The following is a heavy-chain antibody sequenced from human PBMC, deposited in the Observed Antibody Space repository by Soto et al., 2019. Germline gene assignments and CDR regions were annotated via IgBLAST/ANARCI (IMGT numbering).Heavy chain of an antibody. J-gene: IGHJ4*02. CDR1: GCNFSSHA. CDR3: ARDPGYSNYDFDY. V-gene: IGHV3-33*01. D-gene: IGHD5-12*01. Sequence: QVQLVESGGGVVQPGRSLRLSWVASGCNFSSHAMHWVRQAPGKGLEWVAVIWYDGSKKYYADSVKGRFTVARDDSKNTLYLQMNSLRVEDTAVYYCARDPGYSNYDFDYWGQGTLVTVSP. CDR2: IWYDGSKK.